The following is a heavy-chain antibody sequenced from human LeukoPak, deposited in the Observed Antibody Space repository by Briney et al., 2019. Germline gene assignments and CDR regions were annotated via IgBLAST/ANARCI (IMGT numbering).Heavy chain of an antibody. D-gene: IGHD3-10*01. V-gene: IGHV4-34*01. Sequence: SETLSLTCAVYGGSFSGYYWSWIRQPPGKGLEWIGEINHSGSTNYNPSLKSRVTISVDTSKNQFSLKLSSVTAADTAAYYCARGIRHYYGSGKRYYYYYMDVWGKGTTVTASS. CDR3: ARGIRHYYGSGKRYYYYYMDV. CDR1: GGSFSGYY. CDR2: INHSGST. J-gene: IGHJ6*03.